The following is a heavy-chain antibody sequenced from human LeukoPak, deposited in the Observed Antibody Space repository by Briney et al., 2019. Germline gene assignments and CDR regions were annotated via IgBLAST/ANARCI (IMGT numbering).Heavy chain of an antibody. D-gene: IGHD6-13*01. CDR3: ARDPSAAAGYFDY. CDR2: IKQDGSEK. CDR1: GFTFSSYW. V-gene: IGHV3-7*01. J-gene: IGHJ4*02. Sequence: GGSLRLSCAASGFTFSSYWMSWVRQAPGKGLEWVANIKQDGSEKYYVDSVKSRFTISRDNAKNSLYLQMNSLRAEDTAVYYCARDPSAAAGYFDYWGQGTLVTVSS.